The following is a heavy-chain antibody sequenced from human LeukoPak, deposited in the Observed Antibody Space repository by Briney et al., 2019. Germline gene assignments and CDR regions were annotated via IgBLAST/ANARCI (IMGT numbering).Heavy chain of an antibody. CDR1: GYTFTSYA. V-gene: IGHV1-3*01. Sequence: ASVKVSCKASGYTFTSYAMHWVRQAPGQRLEWKGWINAGNGNTKYSQKFQGRVTITRDTSASTAYMELSSLRSEDTAVYYCARTTSRRYNWNDVDWFDPWGQGTLVTVSS. CDR2: INAGNGNT. CDR3: ARTTSRRYNWNDVDWFDP. D-gene: IGHD1-20*01. J-gene: IGHJ5*02.